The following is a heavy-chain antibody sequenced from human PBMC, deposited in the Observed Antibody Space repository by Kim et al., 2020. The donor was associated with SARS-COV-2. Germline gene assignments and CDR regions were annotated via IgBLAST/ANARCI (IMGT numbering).Heavy chain of an antibody. Sequence: TIRFGDSVRGRFTISRDNAKNSLYLQMNSLGPDDTAVYYCARNSALDFWGQGTTVAVSS. D-gene: IGHD1-26*01. CDR2: TI. CDR3: ARNSALDF. J-gene: IGHJ6*02. V-gene: IGHV3-11*01.